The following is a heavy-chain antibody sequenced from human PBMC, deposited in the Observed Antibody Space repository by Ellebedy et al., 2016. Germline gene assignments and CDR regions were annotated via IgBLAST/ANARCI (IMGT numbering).Heavy chain of an antibody. J-gene: IGHJ3*02. CDR2: IYPGDSDT. CDR3: ARRQLDPRSPWFGAFDI. Sequence: GESLKISCRGSGYTLSSYWIGWVRQMPGQGLEWMGIIYPGDSDTRYSPSFQGQVTISADKSTSTAYLQWRSLKASDTAMYYCARRQLDPRSPWFGAFDIWGQGTMVTVSS. D-gene: IGHD3-10*01. V-gene: IGHV5-51*01. CDR1: GYTLSSYW.